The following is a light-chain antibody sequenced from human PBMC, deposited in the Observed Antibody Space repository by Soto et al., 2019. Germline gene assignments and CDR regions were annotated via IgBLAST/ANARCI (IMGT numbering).Light chain of an antibody. J-gene: IGKJ2*01. CDR1: QSVSSIY. CDR3: QQYGSSGYT. CDR2: GAS. Sequence: EIVLTQSPGTLSLSPGERATLSCRASQSVSSIYLAWYQQKPGQAPRLLIYGASSRATGIPDRFSGSGSGTDFTLTISRLEPEDLAVYYCQQYGSSGYTFGQGTKLEIK. V-gene: IGKV3-20*01.